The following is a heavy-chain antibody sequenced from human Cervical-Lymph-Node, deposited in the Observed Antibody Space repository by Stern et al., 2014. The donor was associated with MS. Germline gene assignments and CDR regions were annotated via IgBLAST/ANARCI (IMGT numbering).Heavy chain of an antibody. J-gene: IGHJ4*02. CDR2: INPRGGSN. D-gene: IGHD1-26*01. Sequence: QVQLVQSGAEVEKPGASVKVSCKTSGFTLTRYYVHWVRQATGQGLEGMGIINPRGGSNTSAKKFRDRVAMTADTSTSTLYLRLSSLRSEDTAVYYCARGGVRYTGNYGGYYFDYWGQGTLVTVSS. V-gene: IGHV1-46*01. CDR3: ARGGVRYTGNYGGYYFDY. CDR1: GFTLTRYY.